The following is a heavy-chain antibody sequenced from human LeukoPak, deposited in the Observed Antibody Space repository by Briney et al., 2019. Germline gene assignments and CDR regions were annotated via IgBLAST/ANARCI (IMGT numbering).Heavy chain of an antibody. J-gene: IGHJ4*02. CDR1: GYSFTSYW. Sequence: GESLKISCKGSGYSFTSYWIAWARQMPGKGLEWMGSIYPGDSDTTYSPSFQGQVTISADKSISTAHLQWSSLEASDTAMYYCARHSQYNPSLVDYWGQGTLVTVSS. D-gene: IGHD1-14*01. CDR2: IYPGDSDT. V-gene: IGHV5-51*01. CDR3: ARHSQYNPSLVDY.